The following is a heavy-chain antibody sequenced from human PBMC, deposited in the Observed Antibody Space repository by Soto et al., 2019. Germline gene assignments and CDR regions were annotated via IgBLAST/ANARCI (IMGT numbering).Heavy chain of an antibody. J-gene: IGHJ4*01. Sequence: QVQLVESGGGVVQPGRSLRLSCAASGFTFSSFGMHWVRQAPGKGLEWVAIISNDGSSTYYADSVKGRFTISRDNSKNTLDRQLKSLRTEDTAVYYCVKEIGYSSDYTLAYWGHGPRVTVSS. CDR1: GFTFSSFG. CDR2: ISNDGSST. V-gene: IGHV3-30*18. CDR3: VKEIGYSSDYTLAY. D-gene: IGHD3-22*01.